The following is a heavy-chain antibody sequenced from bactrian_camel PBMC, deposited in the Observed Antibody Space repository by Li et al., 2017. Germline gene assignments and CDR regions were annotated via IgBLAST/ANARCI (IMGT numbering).Heavy chain of an antibody. D-gene: IGHD3*01. CDR1: GFQFADYP. J-gene: IGHJ4*01. Sequence: QVQLVESGGGLVQPGGSLRLSRSASGFQFADYPMSWVRQAPGKGLESVASMLRDNTNTYYADSVKGRFTISQDSAKNTVYLQMNSLKPDDTDMYYCATCSDPFFGQGTQVTVS. V-gene: IGHV3-2*01. CDR2: MLRDNTNT.